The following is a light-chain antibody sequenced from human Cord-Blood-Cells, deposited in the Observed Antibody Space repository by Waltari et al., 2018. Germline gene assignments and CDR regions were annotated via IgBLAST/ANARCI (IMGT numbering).Light chain of an antibody. V-gene: IGLV2-8*01. CDR2: EVS. Sequence: QSALTQPPSASGSPGQSVTISCPGTSRAVGGYNYVSWYQQHPGKAPKLMIYEVSKRPSGVPDRFSGSKSGNTASLTVSGLQAEDEADYYCSSYAGSNNVFGTGTKVTVL. CDR1: SRAVGGYNY. CDR3: SSYAGSNNV. J-gene: IGLJ1*01.